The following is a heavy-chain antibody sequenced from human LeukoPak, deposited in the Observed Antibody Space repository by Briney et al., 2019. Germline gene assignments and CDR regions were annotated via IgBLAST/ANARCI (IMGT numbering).Heavy chain of an antibody. CDR3: ARYYASYGMDV. CDR1: GFTFSSYS. V-gene: IGHV3-21*06. Sequence: GGSLRLSCAASGFTFSSYSINWVRQAPGKGLEWVSSISSGSSYIYYADSVKGRFIISRDNAKNSVYLQMNSLRVEDTAVYYCARYYASYGMDVWGQGTTVTVSS. CDR2: ISSGSSYI. J-gene: IGHJ6*02.